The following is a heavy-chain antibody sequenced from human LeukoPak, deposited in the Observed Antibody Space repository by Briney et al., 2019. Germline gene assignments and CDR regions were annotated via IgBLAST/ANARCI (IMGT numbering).Heavy chain of an antibody. J-gene: IGHJ6*02. D-gene: IGHD2-2*01. Sequence: PSETLSLTCTVSGGSISSYYWSWIRQPPGKGLEWIGCIYYSGSTNYNPSLKSRVTISVDTSKNQFSLKLSSVTAADTAVYYCARDLVPAADGMDVWGQGTTVTVSS. CDR2: IYYSGST. CDR1: GGSISSYY. CDR3: ARDLVPAADGMDV. V-gene: IGHV4-59*01.